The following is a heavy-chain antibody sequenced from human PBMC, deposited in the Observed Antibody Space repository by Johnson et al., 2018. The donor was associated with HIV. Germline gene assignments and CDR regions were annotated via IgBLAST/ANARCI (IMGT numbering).Heavy chain of an antibody. D-gene: IGHD1-26*01. Sequence: EVQLVESGGGVVQPGRSLRLSCAASGLTFSSYTLHWVRQAPGKGMEWVANINQDESEKYYVDSVKGRFTLSSDNANHSLYLQMNSRKTEDTAVYYCTVRGVLVGGTSYDAFEICGQGTMVPVSS. CDR1: GLTFSSYT. CDR2: INQDESEK. J-gene: IGHJ3*02. V-gene: IGHV3-7*03. CDR3: TVRGVLVGGTSYDAFEI.